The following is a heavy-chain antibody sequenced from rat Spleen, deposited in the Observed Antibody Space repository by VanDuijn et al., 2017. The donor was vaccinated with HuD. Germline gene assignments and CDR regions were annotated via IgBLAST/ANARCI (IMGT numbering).Heavy chain of an antibody. V-gene: IGHV5-20*01. CDR3: TTADNSYGPQWFAY. CDR2: ISFDGDTT. D-gene: IGHD1-2*01. J-gene: IGHJ3*01. CDR1: GLTFSALD. Sequence: EVHLVESGGGLVQPGRSMKLSCAVSGLTFSALDMAWVRQTPTTGLEWVASISFDGDTTDYRDSVKGRFSISRDNTESALYLQMDSLRSEDTATYYFTTADNSYGPQWFAYWGQGTLVTVPS.